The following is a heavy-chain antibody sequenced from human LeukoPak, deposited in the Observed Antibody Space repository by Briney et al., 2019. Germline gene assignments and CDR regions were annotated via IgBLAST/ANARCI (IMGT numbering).Heavy chain of an antibody. J-gene: IGHJ6*03. CDR2: ISGSGGST. CDR1: GFTFSSYG. CDR3: AKDADYYDFWSGWYMDV. Sequence: TGGSLRLSCAASGFTFSSYGMHWVRQAPGKGLEWVSAISGSGGSTYHADSVKGRFTISRDNSKNTLYLQMNSLRAEDTAVYYCAKDADYYDFWSGWYMDVWGKGTTVTVSS. V-gene: IGHV3-23*01. D-gene: IGHD3-3*01.